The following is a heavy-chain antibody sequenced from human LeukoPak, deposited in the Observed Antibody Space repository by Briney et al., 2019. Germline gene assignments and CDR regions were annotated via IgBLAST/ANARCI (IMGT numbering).Heavy chain of an antibody. CDR3: ARAANLKINIAVAGTGWDYFDY. CDR2: TYYRSKWYN. J-gene: IGHJ4*02. V-gene: IGHV6-1*01. D-gene: IGHD6-19*01. Sequence: SQTLSLTCAISGDSVSSNSAAWNWIRQSPSRGLEWLGRTYYRSKWYNDYAVSVKSRITINPDTSKNQFSLQLNSVTPEDTAVYYCARAANLKINIAVAGTGWDYFDYWGQGTLVTVSS. CDR1: GDSVSSNSAA.